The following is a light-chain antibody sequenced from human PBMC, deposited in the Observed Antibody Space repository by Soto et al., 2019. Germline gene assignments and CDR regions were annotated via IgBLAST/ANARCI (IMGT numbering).Light chain of an antibody. CDR3: IQALQTPFT. CDR1: QSLLHSSGRYY. CDR2: LGS. V-gene: IGKV2-28*01. J-gene: IGKJ4*01. Sequence: DIVMTQSPLSLPVTPGEPASISCRSSQSLLHSSGRYYLDWYLQKPGQSPQLLIYLGSHRASGVPDRFSGSGSGTDFTLTISRVEAEDVGIYYCIQALQTPFTFVGGTRLEIK.